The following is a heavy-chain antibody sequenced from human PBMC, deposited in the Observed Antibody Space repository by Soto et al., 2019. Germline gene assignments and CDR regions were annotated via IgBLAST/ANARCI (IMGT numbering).Heavy chain of an antibody. CDR1: GGSISSYY. Sequence: QVQLQESGPGLVKPSETLSLTCTVSGGSISSYYWSWIRQPPGKGLEWIGYIYYSGSTNYNPSLKSRVTISVDTSKNQFSLKLSSVTAADTAVYYCARDYYDSSGYLDYYGMDVWGQGTTVTVSS. CDR2: IYYSGST. J-gene: IGHJ6*02. D-gene: IGHD3-22*01. CDR3: ARDYYDSSGYLDYYGMDV. V-gene: IGHV4-59*01.